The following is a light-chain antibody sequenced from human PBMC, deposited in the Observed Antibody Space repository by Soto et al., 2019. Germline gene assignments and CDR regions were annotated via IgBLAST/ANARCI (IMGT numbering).Light chain of an antibody. V-gene: IGKV3-20*01. J-gene: IGKJ2*01. CDR3: HLYGSSPYT. CDR1: QSVSSSY. Sequence: EIVLTQSPGTLSLSPGDRATISCRASQSVSSSYLAWYQQKPGQAPRLLIYGASSWATGIPDRFSGSGSGTEFTLTISRLEPEDFAVYYCHLYGSSPYTFGQGTKLEIK. CDR2: GAS.